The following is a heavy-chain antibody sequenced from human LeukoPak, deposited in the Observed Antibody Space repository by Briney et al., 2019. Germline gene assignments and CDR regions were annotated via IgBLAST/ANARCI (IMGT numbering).Heavy chain of an antibody. D-gene: IGHD3-22*01. CDR2: VSYDGGNK. Sequence: PGGSLRLSCAASGFTFSNYAMHWVRQAPDKGLEWVAVVSYDGGNKYYADSVKGRFTVSRDNSKNTLYLQMNSLRAEDTAVYYCAKDRGYYYDSSGYHWGQGTLVTVSS. CDR3: AKDRGYYYDSSGYH. J-gene: IGHJ4*02. V-gene: IGHV3-30*04. CDR1: GFTFSNYA.